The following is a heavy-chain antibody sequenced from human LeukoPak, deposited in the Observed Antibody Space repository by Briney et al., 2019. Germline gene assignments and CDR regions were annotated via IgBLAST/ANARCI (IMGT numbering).Heavy chain of an antibody. J-gene: IGHJ5*02. CDR2: IHTSGDT. V-gene: IGHV3-53*01. CDR3: IVFGDSNH. Sequence: PGGSLRLSFAAPGLPGGTNYVSWVRRAPGKGLEWVSAIHTSGDTCYADSVKGRFTISRDTSKNTLYLQINSLRVEDTAVYYCIVFGDSNHWGQGTLVTVSS. CDR1: GLPGGTNY. D-gene: IGHD4-17*01.